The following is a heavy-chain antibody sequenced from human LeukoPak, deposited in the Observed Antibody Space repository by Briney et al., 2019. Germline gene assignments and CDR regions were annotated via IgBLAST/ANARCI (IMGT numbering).Heavy chain of an antibody. CDR3: AKKVTDSDAFDI. V-gene: IGHV3-23*01. CDR1: GFTFNNYG. CDR2: ISGSGGST. D-gene: IGHD2-21*01. Sequence: GGSLRLSCAASGFTFNNYGMHWVRQAPGKGLEWVSAISGSGGSTYYADSVKGRFTISRDNSKNTLYLQMNSLRAEDTAVYYCAKKVTDSDAFDIWGQGTMVTVSS. J-gene: IGHJ3*02.